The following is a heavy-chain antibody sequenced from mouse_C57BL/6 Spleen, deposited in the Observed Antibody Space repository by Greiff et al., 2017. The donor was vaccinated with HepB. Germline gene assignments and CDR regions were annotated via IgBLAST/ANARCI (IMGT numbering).Heavy chain of an antibody. CDR3: ASPLLRGY. J-gene: IGHJ3*01. V-gene: IGHV5-6*01. D-gene: IGHD1-1*01. CDR1: GFTFSSYG. Sequence: EVQLVESGGDLVKPGGSLKLSCAASGFTFSSYGMSWVRQTPDKRLEWVATISSGGSYTYYPDSVKGRFTISRDNAKNTLYLQMSSLKSEDTAMYYCASPLLRGYWGQGTLVTVSA. CDR2: ISSGGSYT.